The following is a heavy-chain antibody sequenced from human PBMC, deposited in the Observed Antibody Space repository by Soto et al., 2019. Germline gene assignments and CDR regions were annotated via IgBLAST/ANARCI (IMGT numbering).Heavy chain of an antibody. J-gene: IGHJ5*02. CDR1: GGSISSYY. D-gene: IGHD6-13*01. CDR2: IYYSGST. CDR3: ARALGSSSWINWFDP. Sequence: PSETLSLTCTVSGGSISSYYWSWIRQPPGKGLEWIGYIYYSGSTNHNPSLKSRVTISVDTSKNQFSLKLSSVTAADTAVYYCARALGSSSWINWFDPWGQGTLVTVS. V-gene: IGHV4-59*01.